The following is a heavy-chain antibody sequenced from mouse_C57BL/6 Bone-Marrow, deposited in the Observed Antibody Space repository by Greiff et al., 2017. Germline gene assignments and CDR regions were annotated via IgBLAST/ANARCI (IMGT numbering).Heavy chain of an antibody. V-gene: IGHV5-9-1*02. CDR1: GFTFSSYA. J-gene: IGHJ1*03. Sequence: EVKLMESGEGLVKPGGSLKLSCAASGFTFSSYAMSWVRQTPEKRLEWVAYISSGGDYIYYADTVKGRFTISRDNARNTLYLQMSSLKSEDTAMFYCTRVGYYGSRKYFDVWGTGTTVTVSP. D-gene: IGHD1-1*01. CDR2: ISSGGDYI. CDR3: TRVGYYGSRKYFDV.